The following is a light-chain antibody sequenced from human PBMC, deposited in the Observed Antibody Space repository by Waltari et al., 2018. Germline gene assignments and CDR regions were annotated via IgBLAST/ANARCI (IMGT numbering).Light chain of an antibody. CDR2: GAF. J-gene: IGKJ1*01. CDR3: QHYHNSPWT. CDR1: QNVGNN. V-gene: IGKV3-15*01. Sequence: EIVMTQSPVTLSVSHGDRATLSCRSSQNVGNNLAWYQQKPGQAPRLLMNGAFTRATGIPARFSGSGSGTDFTLNISSLQSEDFAVYYCQHYHNSPWTFGQGTKV.